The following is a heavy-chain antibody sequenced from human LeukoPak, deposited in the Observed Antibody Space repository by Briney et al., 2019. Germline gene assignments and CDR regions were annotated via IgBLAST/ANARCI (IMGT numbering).Heavy chain of an antibody. CDR3: ASPKDSDASAFDY. CDR2: IIPLFGTA. D-gene: IGHD3/OR15-3a*01. V-gene: IGHV1-69*05. J-gene: IGHJ4*02. CDR1: GGTFSNYA. Sequence: SVKVSCKTSGGTFSNYALSWVRQAPGQGLEWMGRIIPLFGTANYAQKFQGRVTFTTDESTSTAYMALSSLRSDDTAVYYCASPKDSDASAFDYWGQGTLVTVSS.